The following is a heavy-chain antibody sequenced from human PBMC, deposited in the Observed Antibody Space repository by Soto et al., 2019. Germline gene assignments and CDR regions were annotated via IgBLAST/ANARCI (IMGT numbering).Heavy chain of an antibody. J-gene: IGHJ3*02. CDR2: IIPIFGTA. CDR1: GGTFSSYA. Sequence: SVKVSCKASGGTFSSYAISWVRQAPGQGLEWMGGIIPIFGTANYAQKFQGRVTITADESTSTAYMELSSLRSEDTAVYYCARDPLGGDARPAHDAFDIWGQGTMVTVSS. CDR3: ARDPLGGDARPAHDAFDI. V-gene: IGHV1-69*13. D-gene: IGHD3-16*01.